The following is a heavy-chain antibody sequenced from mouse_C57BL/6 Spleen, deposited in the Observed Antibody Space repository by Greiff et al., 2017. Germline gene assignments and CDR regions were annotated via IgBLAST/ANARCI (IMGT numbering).Heavy chain of an antibody. J-gene: IGHJ4*01. CDR1: GYTFTDYE. Sequence: VKLMESGAELVRPGASVTLSCKASGYTFTDYEMHWVKQTPVHGLEWIGAIDPETGGTAYNQKFKGKAILTADKSSSTAYMELRSLTSEDSAVYYCTRRFITTVVAPYYYAMDYWGQGTSVTVSS. D-gene: IGHD1-1*01. CDR3: TRRFITTVVAPYYYAMDY. V-gene: IGHV1-15*01. CDR2: IDPETGGT.